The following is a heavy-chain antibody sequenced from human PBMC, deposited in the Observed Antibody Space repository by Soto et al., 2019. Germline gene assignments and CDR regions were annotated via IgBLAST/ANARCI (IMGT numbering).Heavy chain of an antibody. D-gene: IGHD3-22*01. Sequence: QVQLQESGPGLVKPSGTLSLTCVVSGGSISGRNWWSWVRQAPGKGLVWIGEVFHSGDTTYTPSLRSRVTISVDKSKNQFSLKLNAVTAADTAVYYCARLIYDSRLNYFYFDFWGQGALVTVSS. CDR1: GGSISGRNW. J-gene: IGHJ4*02. V-gene: IGHV4-4*02. CDR3: ARLIYDSRLNYFYFDF. CDR2: VFHSGDT.